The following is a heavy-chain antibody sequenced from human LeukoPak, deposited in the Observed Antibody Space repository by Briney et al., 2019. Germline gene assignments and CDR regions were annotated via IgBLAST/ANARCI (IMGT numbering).Heavy chain of an antibody. D-gene: IGHD6-19*01. Sequence: GGSLRLSCAVSGFTFSSYSMSWVRQAPGKGLEWVSSISSSGTYKYYADSVKGRFTISRDNAKNSLCLQMNSLRAEDTAVYYCAKGKDSVAGATNDYWGQGTLVTVLS. V-gene: IGHV3-21*01. CDR2: ISSSGTYK. J-gene: IGHJ4*02. CDR3: AKGKDSVAGATNDY. CDR1: GFTFSSYS.